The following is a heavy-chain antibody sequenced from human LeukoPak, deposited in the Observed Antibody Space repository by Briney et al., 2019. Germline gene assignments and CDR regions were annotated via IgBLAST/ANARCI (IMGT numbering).Heavy chain of an antibody. CDR1: GFTFDDYG. D-gene: IGHD6-6*01. Sequence: GGSLRLSCAASGFTFDDYGMSWVRQAPGKGLEWVSGINWNGGSTGYADSVKGRFTISRDNSKNTLYLQMNSLRAEDTAVYYCAKDCIAARRVGGYNFDYWGQGTLVTVSS. V-gene: IGHV3-20*04. J-gene: IGHJ4*02. CDR3: AKDCIAARRVGGYNFDY. CDR2: INWNGGST.